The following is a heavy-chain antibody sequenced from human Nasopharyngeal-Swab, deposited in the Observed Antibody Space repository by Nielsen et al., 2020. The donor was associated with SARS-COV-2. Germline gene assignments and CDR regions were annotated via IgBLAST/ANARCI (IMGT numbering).Heavy chain of an antibody. CDR1: GFTFSTYS. D-gene: IGHD3-9*01. J-gene: IGHJ6*02. Sequence: LSLTCAASGFTFSTYSMNWVRQAPGKGLEWVSSISSSSSYIYYADSLKGRFTISRDNAKNSLYLQMNSLRAEDTAVYYCARGCVLTGPSCYYYGMDVWGQGTTVTASS. V-gene: IGHV3-21*01. CDR3: ARGCVLTGPSCYYYGMDV. CDR2: ISSSSSYI.